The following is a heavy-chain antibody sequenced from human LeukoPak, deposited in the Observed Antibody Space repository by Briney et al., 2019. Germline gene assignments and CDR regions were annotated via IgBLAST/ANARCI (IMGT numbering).Heavy chain of an antibody. J-gene: IGHJ4*02. V-gene: IGHV3-15*01. CDR1: GLSFSNSW. CDR2: IKSKSDGDAR. Sequence: GGSLRLSCVASGLSFSNSWMSWVRQTPGKGLEWIGRIKSKSDGDARDYAAPMKDRITISRDGWKNTLSLEMTSLKTEDTGVYFCTTAPSYYNFNSYDYWGQGTVVTVSS. D-gene: IGHD2/OR15-2a*01. CDR3: TTAPSYYNFNSYDY.